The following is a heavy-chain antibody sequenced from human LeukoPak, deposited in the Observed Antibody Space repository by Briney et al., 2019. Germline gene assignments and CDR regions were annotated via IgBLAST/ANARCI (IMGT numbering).Heavy chain of an antibody. CDR1: GGSISSYY. V-gene: IGHV4-59*08. CDR2: IYYSGST. Sequence: PSETLSLTCTVSGGSISSYYWSWIRQPPWKGLEWIGYIYYSGSTNYNPSLKSRVTISVDTSKNQFSLKLSSVTAADTAVYYCARVPGYSYGHDAFDIWGQGTMVTVSS. J-gene: IGHJ3*02. D-gene: IGHD5-18*01. CDR3: ARVPGYSYGHDAFDI.